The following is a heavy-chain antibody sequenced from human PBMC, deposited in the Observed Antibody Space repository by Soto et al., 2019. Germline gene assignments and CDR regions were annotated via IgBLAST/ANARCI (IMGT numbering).Heavy chain of an antibody. J-gene: IGHJ6*02. CDR2: INHSGST. Sequence: SETLSLTCAVYGGSFSGYYWSWIRQPPGKGLEWIGEINHSGSTNYNPSLKSRVTISVDTSKNQFSLKLSSVTAADTAVYYCARGGARGGYYYYYYGMDVWGQGTTVTVSS. D-gene: IGHD2-15*01. CDR3: ARGGARGGYYYYYYGMDV. V-gene: IGHV4-34*01. CDR1: GGSFSGYY.